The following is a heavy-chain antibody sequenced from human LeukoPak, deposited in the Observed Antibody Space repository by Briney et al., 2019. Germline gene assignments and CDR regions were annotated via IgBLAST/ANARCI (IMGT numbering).Heavy chain of an antibody. V-gene: IGHV3-7*01. J-gene: IGHJ6*03. CDR2: IKEDGSEK. CDR3: ATSRGYCSSISCYGTMRGYYYMDV. CDR1: GFTFSSYW. D-gene: IGHD2-2*01. Sequence: GGSLRLSCAVSGFTFSSYWMSWVRQAPGKGLEWVANIKEDGSEKYDVDSVKGRFTISRDNVKNSLFLKMNSLRVEDTAVYYCATSRGYCSSISCYGTMRGYYYMDVWGKGATVTVSS.